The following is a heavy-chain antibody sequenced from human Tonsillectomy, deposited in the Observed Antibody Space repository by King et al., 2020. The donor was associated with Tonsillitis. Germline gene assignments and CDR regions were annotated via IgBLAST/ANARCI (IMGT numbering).Heavy chain of an antibody. CDR2: IYSGGST. J-gene: IGHJ6*02. D-gene: IGHD3-3*01. V-gene: IGHV3-53*04. CDR1: GFTVSSNY. CDR3: ARDRGSTIFGVDYYYYGMDV. Sequence: VQLVESGGGLVQPGGSLRLSCAASGFTVSSNYMSWVRQAPGKGLEWVSIIYSGGSTYYADSVKGRFTISRNNSKNTLYLQMNSLRAEDKAVYYCARDRGSTIFGVDYYYYGMDVWGQGTTVTVSS.